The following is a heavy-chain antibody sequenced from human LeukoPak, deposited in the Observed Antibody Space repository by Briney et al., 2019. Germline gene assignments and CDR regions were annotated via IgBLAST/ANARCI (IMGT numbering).Heavy chain of an antibody. CDR3: ARDPSPRTSYYYYYMDV. V-gene: IGHV3-21*01. D-gene: IGHD2-2*01. Sequence: GGSLRLSCAASGFTFSSYSMNWVRQAPGKGLEWVSSISSFSGYIYYADSVKGRFTISRDNAKNSLHLQMNSLRVEDTAVYYCARDPSPRTSYYYYYMDVWGKGTTVTVSS. CDR1: GFTFSSYS. CDR2: ISSFSGYI. J-gene: IGHJ6*03.